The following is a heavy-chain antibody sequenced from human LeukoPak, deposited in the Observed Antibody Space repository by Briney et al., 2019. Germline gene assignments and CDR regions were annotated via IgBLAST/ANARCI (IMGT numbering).Heavy chain of an antibody. CDR3: ARDGACSSTSCFIGDHFGY. Sequence: ASVKVSCKASGGTFSSYAISWVRQAPGQGLEWMGRIIPILGIANYAQKFQGRVTITADKSTSTAYMELSSLRSEDTAVYYCARDGACSSTSCFIGDHFGYWGQGTLVTVSS. CDR2: IIPILGIA. CDR1: GGTFSSYA. D-gene: IGHD2-2*01. J-gene: IGHJ4*02. V-gene: IGHV1-69*04.